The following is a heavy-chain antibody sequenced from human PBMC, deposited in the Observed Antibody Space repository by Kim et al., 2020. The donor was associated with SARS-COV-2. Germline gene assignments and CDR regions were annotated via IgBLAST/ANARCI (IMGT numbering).Heavy chain of an antibody. Sequence: ASVKVSCKASGYTFSSFSMHWVRQAPGQGLDWMAIINPRDGTTDYAQKYQARATVTSNTSTSTVYLELTRLTSEDTAVDYCARGFTMLRGISPLVLVYWG. J-gene: IGHJ4*01. CDR2: INPRDGTT. CDR3: ARGFTMLRGISPLVLVY. CDR1: GYTFSSFS. V-gene: IGHV1-46*01. D-gene: IGHD3-10*01.